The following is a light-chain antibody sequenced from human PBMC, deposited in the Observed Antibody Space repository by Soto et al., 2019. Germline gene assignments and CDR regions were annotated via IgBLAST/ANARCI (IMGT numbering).Light chain of an antibody. Sequence: EIVLAQSPGTLSFSPGERATLSFRASQSVSSSYLAWYQQKPGQAPRLLIYGASSRATGIPDRFSGSGSGTDFTLTISRLEPEDFAVYYCQQYGSSPTFGQGTKVDIK. CDR3: QQYGSSPT. CDR1: QSVSSSY. J-gene: IGKJ1*01. CDR2: GAS. V-gene: IGKV3-20*01.